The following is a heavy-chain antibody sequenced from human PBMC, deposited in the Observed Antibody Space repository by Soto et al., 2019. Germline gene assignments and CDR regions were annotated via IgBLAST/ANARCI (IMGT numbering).Heavy chain of an antibody. V-gene: IGHV3-49*03. J-gene: IGHJ6*02. CDR3: TRAERGYDILTGQPVWYYGMDV. CDR2: IRSKAYGGTT. Sequence: PGGSLRLSCTASGFTFGDYAISWFRQAPGKGLEGGGFIRSKAYGGTTEYAASVKGRFTISRDDSKSIAYLQMNSLKTEDTAVYYCTRAERGYDILTGQPVWYYGMDVWGQGTTVTVSS. CDR1: GFTFGDYA. D-gene: IGHD3-9*01.